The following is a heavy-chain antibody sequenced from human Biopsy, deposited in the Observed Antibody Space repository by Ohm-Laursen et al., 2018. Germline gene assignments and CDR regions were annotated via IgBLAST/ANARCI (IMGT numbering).Heavy chain of an antibody. CDR1: GKTFSDYQ. CDR2: INQAGTT. Sequence: SETLSLTCAVFGKTFSDYQWSWIRQPPGKGLEWIGQINQAGTTNYNPSLKSRVSISADASKYEFSLRLTLLTAADTAVYLCGNEVHGRDYWGLGAQVTVSS. CDR3: GNEVHGRDY. D-gene: IGHD2-15*01. J-gene: IGHJ4*02. V-gene: IGHV4-34*08.